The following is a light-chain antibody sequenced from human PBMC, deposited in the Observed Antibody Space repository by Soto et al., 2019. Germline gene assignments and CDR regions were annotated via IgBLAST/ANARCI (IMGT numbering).Light chain of an antibody. CDR1: QSVTSN. CDR3: QQYGSSPLT. V-gene: IGKV3-20*01. J-gene: IGKJ4*01. Sequence: EIVLTQSPGTLSLSPGEKATLSCRASQSVTSNLAWYQQKPGQAPRLLIFGASGRATGIPDRFSGSGSGTDFTLTISRLEPEDFAVYYCQQYGSSPLTFGGGTKVEIK. CDR2: GAS.